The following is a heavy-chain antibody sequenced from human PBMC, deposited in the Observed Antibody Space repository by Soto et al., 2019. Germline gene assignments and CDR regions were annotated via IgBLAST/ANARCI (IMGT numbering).Heavy chain of an antibody. CDR3: ARRSRRFGETYYGLDV. V-gene: IGHV5-51*01. CDR1: GYIFIDYW. CDR2: VYPRDSDT. D-gene: IGHD3-10*01. Sequence: GESLKISCKASGYIFIDYWIGWVRQMPGKGLEWMGIVYPRDSDTRYSPSFQGQVTISADRSTGTAFLQWRSLKASDTALYYCARRSRRFGETYYGLDVWGQGTTVTVSS. J-gene: IGHJ6*02.